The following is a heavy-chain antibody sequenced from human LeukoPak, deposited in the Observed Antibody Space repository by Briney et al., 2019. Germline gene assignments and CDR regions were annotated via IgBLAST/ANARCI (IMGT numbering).Heavy chain of an antibody. CDR1: GGSISSTRYY. V-gene: IGHV4-39*02. Sequence: SETLSLTCTVSGGSISSTRYYWGWIRQPPGTGLEWLGSIYYSGSTYYNRSLKRRVTLSVDTSKNPFSLRLSSVTATDTAVYYCATIAAAANDAFDIWGLGTMVTVSS. CDR2: IYYSGST. CDR3: ATIAAAANDAFDI. D-gene: IGHD6-13*01. J-gene: IGHJ3*02.